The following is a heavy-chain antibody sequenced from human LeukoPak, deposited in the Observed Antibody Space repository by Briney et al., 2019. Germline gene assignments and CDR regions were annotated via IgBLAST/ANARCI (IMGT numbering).Heavy chain of an antibody. CDR3: ARENWNYDAFDI. CDR2: ISSSSSYI. V-gene: IGHV3-21*01. D-gene: IGHD1-7*01. J-gene: IGHJ3*02. Sequence: GGSLRLSCEASGFTFSNYGIHWVRQAPGKGLEWVSSISSSSSYIYYADSVKGRFAISRGNAKNSLYLQMNSLRAEDTAVYYCARENWNYDAFDIWGQGTMVTVSS. CDR1: GFTFSNYG.